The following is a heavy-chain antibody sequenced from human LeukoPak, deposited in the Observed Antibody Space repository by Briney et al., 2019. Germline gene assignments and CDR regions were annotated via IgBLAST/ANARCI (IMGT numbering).Heavy chain of an antibody. V-gene: IGHV3-7*01. CDR2: IKQDGSEK. Sequence: GGSLRLSCAASEFTFSNYWMSRVRQAPGKGLEWVANIKQDGSEKHHVDSVKGRFIISRDNAKNSLYLQMNSLRAEDTAVYYCARNRYLDLWGRGTLVTVSS. CDR1: EFTFSNYW. CDR3: ARNRYLDL. J-gene: IGHJ2*01.